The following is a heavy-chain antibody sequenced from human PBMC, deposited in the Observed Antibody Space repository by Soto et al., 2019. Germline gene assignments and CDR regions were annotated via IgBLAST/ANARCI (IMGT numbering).Heavy chain of an antibody. CDR1: GYTFTSYA. CDR2: INAGNGNT. J-gene: IGHJ3*02. Sequence: AASVKVSCKASGYTFTSYAMHWVRQAPGQRLEWMGWINAGNGNTKYSQKFQGRVTITRDTSASTAYMELSSLRSEDTAVYYCATDVVVVAAAAFDIWGQRTMVTVSS. CDR3: ATDVVVVAAAAFDI. V-gene: IGHV1-3*01. D-gene: IGHD2-15*01.